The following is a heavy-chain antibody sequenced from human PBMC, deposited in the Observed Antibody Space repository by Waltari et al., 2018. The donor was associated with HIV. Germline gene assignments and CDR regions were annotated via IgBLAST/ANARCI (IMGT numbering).Heavy chain of an antibody. J-gene: IGHJ5*02. Sequence: QVHLVQSGPEVKKPGASMKVSCKASGYMFTGHYMHWLRQAPGQGLEWMGWINPISGGTKYAQTLQGRVTMTRDASINTVYMELKSLRYDDTAMYYCARESGYQLVRWLDPWGQGTRVTVSS. CDR3: ARESGYQLVRWLDP. D-gene: IGHD2-2*01. CDR1: GYMFTGHY. V-gene: IGHV1-2*02. CDR2: INPISGGT.